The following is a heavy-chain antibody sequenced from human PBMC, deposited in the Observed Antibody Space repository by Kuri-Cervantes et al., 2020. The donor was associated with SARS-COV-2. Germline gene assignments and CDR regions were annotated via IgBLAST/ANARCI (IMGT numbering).Heavy chain of an antibody. CDR2: FDPEDGET. CDR3: ATSPPIVGASNWFDP. J-gene: IGHJ5*02. CDR1: GYTFTSYY. V-gene: IGHV1-24*01. Sequence: ASVKVSCKASGYTFTSYYMHWVRQAPGKGLEWMGGFDPEDGETIYAQKFQGRVTMTEDTSTDTAYMELSSLRSEDTAVYYCATSPPIVGASNWFDPWGQGTLVTVSS. D-gene: IGHD1-26*01.